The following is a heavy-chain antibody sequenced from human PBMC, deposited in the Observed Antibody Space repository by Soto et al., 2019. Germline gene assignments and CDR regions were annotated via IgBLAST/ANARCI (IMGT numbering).Heavy chain of an antibody. CDR3: AKSMAAPGSLDY. CDR1: GFTFSIYG. J-gene: IGHJ4*02. CDR2: ISYDVSNK. Sequence: QVQLVESGGGVVQPGRSLRLSCTASGFTFSIYGMHWVRQAPGKGLEWVAVISYDVSNKYYADSVKGRFTISRDKSKNTLYLHRNSLRAEDTAVYYCAKSMAAPGSLDYWGLGTLVTVSS. D-gene: IGHD6-13*01. V-gene: IGHV3-30*18.